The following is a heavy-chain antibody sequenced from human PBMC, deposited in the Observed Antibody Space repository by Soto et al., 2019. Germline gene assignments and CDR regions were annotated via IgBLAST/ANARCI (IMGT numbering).Heavy chain of an antibody. V-gene: IGHV3-9*01. Sequence: EVQLVESGGGLVQPGRSLRLSCAASGFTFDDYAMHWVRQAPGKGLEWVSGISWNSGSIGYADSVKGRFTISRDNAKNSLYLQMNSLRAEDTSFYYCAKEGRYYDYIWGSYRPLDYWGQGTLVTVSS. CDR1: GFTFDDYA. CDR3: AKEGRYYDYIWGSYRPLDY. CDR2: ISWNSGSI. D-gene: IGHD3-16*02. J-gene: IGHJ4*02.